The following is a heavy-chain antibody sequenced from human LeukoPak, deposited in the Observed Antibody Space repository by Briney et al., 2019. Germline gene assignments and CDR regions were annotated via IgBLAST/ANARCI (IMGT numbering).Heavy chain of an antibody. Sequence: GGSLRLSCAASGFTVSSNFMSWVRQAPGKGLEWVSVIFGGGSTYYADSVKGRFTISRDTSKDTLHLQMNSLRADDTAVYYCATWPGGWYGEDSWGQGTLVTVSS. CDR3: ATWPGGWYGEDS. CDR2: IFGGGST. D-gene: IGHD6-19*01. J-gene: IGHJ4*02. V-gene: IGHV3-53*01. CDR1: GFTVSSNF.